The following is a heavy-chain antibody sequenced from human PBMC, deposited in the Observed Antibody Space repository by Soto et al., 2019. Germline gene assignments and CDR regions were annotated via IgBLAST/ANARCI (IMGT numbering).Heavy chain of an antibody. CDR1: GGSISSGGYS. J-gene: IGHJ6*02. CDR3: ARALNSDFWSGYYKDYYYYGMDV. D-gene: IGHD3-3*01. CDR2: IYHSGST. Sequence: PSETLSLTCAVSGGSISSGGYSWCWIRQPPGKGLEWIGYIYHSGSTYYNPSLRSRGTISVDRSKNQFSLKLSSVTAAAAAVYYCARALNSDFWSGYYKDYYYYGMDVWGQGTTATVAS. V-gene: IGHV4-30-2*01.